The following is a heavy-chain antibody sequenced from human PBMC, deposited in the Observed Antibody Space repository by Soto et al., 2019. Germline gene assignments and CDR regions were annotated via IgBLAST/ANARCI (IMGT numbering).Heavy chain of an antibody. Sequence: GGSLRLSCAASGFTFSSYWMSWVRQAPGKGLEWVANIKQDGSEKYYVDSVKGRFTISRDNAKNSLYLQMNSLRAEDTAVYYCARLSSSYYYDSSGYWPDWGQGTRVTVSS. CDR1: GFTFSSYW. J-gene: IGHJ4*02. CDR3: ARLSSSYYYDSSGYWPD. V-gene: IGHV3-7*04. D-gene: IGHD3-22*01. CDR2: IKQDGSEK.